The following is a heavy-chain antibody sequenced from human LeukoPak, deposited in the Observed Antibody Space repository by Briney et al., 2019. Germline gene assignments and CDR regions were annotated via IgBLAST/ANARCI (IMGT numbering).Heavy chain of an antibody. CDR1: GGSISSYY. J-gene: IGHJ4*02. V-gene: IGHV4-59*12. CDR2: IYYSGST. CDR3: GRTYGGLIDY. Sequence: PSETLSLTCTVSGGSISSYYWSWIRQPPGKGLEWIGYIYYSGSTNYNPSLKSRVTISVDTSKNQFSQKLSSVTAADTAVYYCGRTYGGLIDYWGQGTLVTVSS. D-gene: IGHD4-23*01.